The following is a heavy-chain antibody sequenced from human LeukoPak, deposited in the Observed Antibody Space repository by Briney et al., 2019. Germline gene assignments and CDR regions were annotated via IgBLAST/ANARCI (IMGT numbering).Heavy chain of an antibody. D-gene: IGHD6-13*01. CDR3: ARQGRYMAAAGTPNFDY. CDR1: GGSISSYY. CDR2: IYYSGST. J-gene: IGHJ4*02. V-gene: IGHV4-59*01. Sequence: SETLSLTCTVSGGSISSYYWSWIRQPPGKGPEWIGYIYYSGSTNYNPSLKSRVTISVDTSKNQFSLKLSSVTAADTAVYYCARQGRYMAAAGTPNFDYWGQGTLVTVSS.